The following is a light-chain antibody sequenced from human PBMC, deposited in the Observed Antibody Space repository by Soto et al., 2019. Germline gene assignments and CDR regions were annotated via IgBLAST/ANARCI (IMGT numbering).Light chain of an antibody. CDR2: DVS. CDR3: SSYTSSSFYV. CDR1: SSDVGGYNY. V-gene: IGLV2-14*01. Sequence: QSVLTQPASVSGSPGQSITISCTGTSSDVGGYNYVSWYQQHPGKAPKLMIYDVSNRPSGVSNRFSGSKSGNTASLTISGLQAEDEADYYCSSYTSSSFYVFCTGTKLTVL. J-gene: IGLJ1*01.